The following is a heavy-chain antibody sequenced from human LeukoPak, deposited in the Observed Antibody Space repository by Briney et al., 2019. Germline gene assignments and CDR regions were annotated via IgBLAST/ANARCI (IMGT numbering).Heavy chain of an antibody. D-gene: IGHD4-17*01. J-gene: IGHJ5*02. CDR2: IYYSGST. CDR1: GGSISSGDYY. CDR3: ARVPTVTLSGFDP. Sequence: SETLSLTCTVSGGSISSGDYYWSWIRQPPGKGLEWIGYIYYSGSTYYNPSLKSRVTISVDTSKNQFSLKLSSVTAADTAVYYCARVPTVTLSGFDPWGQGTLVTVSS. V-gene: IGHV4-30-4*01.